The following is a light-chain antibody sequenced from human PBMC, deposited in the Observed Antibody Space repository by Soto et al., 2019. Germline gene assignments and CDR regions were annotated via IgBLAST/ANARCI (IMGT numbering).Light chain of an antibody. V-gene: IGLV1-40*01. Sequence: QSVLTQPHSVSGAPGQRVTISCTWSSSNIGAGYDVHWYQQLPGTAPKVLISGNSNRPSGVPDRFSGSKSGTSASLAITGLQAEAEADYYCQSYDSSLSGSVFGGGTKLTAL. CDR1: SSNIGAGYD. J-gene: IGLJ2*01. CDR3: QSYDSSLSGSV. CDR2: GNS.